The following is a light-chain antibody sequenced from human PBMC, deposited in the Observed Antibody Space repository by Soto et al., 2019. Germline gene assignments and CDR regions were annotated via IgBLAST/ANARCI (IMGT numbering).Light chain of an antibody. CDR1: QTISSW. CDR3: QHYNSYSEA. J-gene: IGKJ1*01. V-gene: IGKV1-5*03. CDR2: KAS. Sequence: DIQMTQSPSTLSGSVGDRVTITCRASQTISSWLAWYQQKPGKAPKLLIYKASTLKSGVPSRFSGSGSGTEFTLTIISLQPDDFATYYCQHYNSYSEAFGQGTKLELK.